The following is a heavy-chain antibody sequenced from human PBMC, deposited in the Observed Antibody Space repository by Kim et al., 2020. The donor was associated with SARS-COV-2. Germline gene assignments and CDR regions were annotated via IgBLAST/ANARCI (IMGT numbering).Heavy chain of an antibody. J-gene: IGHJ4*01. CDR2: INPTAGST. Sequence: ASVKVSCKASGYTLTSYYTHWVRQAPGQGLEWMGVINPTAGSTIYAQTFQGRVTMTKDTSTSTVYMELSSLRSEDTAGYYCARELPDTITLDYW. V-gene: IGHV1-46*01. CDR1: GYTLTSYY. CDR3: ARELPDTITLDY. D-gene: IGHD3-3*01.